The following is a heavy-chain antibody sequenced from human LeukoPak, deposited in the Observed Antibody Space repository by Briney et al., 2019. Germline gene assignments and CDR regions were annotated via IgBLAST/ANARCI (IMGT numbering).Heavy chain of an antibody. CDR2: INHSGST. D-gene: IGHD1-26*01. Sequence: SETLSLTCAVYGGSFSGYYWSWIRQPPGKGLEWIGEINHSGSTNYNPSLKSRVTISVDTSKNQFSLKLSSVTAADTAVYYCARFRRWEPLDWGQGTPVTVSS. CDR1: GGSFSGYY. V-gene: IGHV4-34*01. J-gene: IGHJ4*02. CDR3: ARFRRWEPLD.